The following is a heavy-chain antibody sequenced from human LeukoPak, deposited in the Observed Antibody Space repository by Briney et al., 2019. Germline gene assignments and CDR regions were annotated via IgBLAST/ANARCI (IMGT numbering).Heavy chain of an antibody. J-gene: IGHJ6*02. CDR3: ARGAVLRYFDWLPPDV. D-gene: IGHD3-9*01. CDR2: IYYSGST. V-gene: IGHV4-59*01. Sequence: PSETLSLTCTVSGGSISSYYWSWIRQPPGKGLEWIGYIYYSGSTNYNPSLKNRVTISVDTSKNQFSLKLSSVTAADTAVYYCARGAVLRYFDWLPPDVWGQGTTVTVSS. CDR1: GGSISSYY.